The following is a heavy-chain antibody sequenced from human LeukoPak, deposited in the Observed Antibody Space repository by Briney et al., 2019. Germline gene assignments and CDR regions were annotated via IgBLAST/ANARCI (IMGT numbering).Heavy chain of an antibody. D-gene: IGHD6-13*01. CDR3: ARLRGQQLAIGY. Sequence: SETLSLTCTVSGGSISSSSYYWGWIRQPPGKGLEWIGSIYYSGSTYYNPSLKSRVTISVDTSKNQFSLKLSSVTAAGTAVYYCARLRGQQLAIGYWGQGTLVTVSS. CDR1: GGSISSSSYY. J-gene: IGHJ4*02. V-gene: IGHV4-39*01. CDR2: IYYSGST.